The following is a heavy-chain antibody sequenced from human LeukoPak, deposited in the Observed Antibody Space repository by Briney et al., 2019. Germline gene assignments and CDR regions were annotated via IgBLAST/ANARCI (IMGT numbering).Heavy chain of an antibody. D-gene: IGHD3-3*01. J-gene: IGHJ4*02. CDR1: GGSISGYY. Sequence: SETLSLTCAVYGGSISGYYWIWIRQPPGKGLEWIGEINHSGSTNYNPSLKSRVTISVDTSKNQFSLKLSSVTAADTAVYYCARGPYDFWSGKYFDYWGQGTLVTVSS. CDR3: ARGPYDFWSGKYFDY. CDR2: INHSGST. V-gene: IGHV4-34*01.